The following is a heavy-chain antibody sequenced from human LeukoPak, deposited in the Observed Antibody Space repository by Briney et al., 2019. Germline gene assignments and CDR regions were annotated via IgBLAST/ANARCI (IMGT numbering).Heavy chain of an antibody. Sequence: GGSLRLTCAASGFAFSNYWMSWVRQAPGKGLEWVANIKQDGSEKFYVDSVKGRFTISRDNAKNSLYLQMNSLRADDTAVYFCARDRWGYSYGGDWGQGTLVTVSS. CDR2: IKQDGSEK. CDR3: ARDRWGYSYGGD. V-gene: IGHV3-7*01. CDR1: GFAFSNYW. D-gene: IGHD5-18*01. J-gene: IGHJ4*02.